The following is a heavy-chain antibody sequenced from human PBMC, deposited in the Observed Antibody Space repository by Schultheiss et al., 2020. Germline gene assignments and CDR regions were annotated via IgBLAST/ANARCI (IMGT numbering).Heavy chain of an antibody. Sequence: GGSLRLSCAASGFTFSSYSMNWVRQAPGKGLEWVSSISSSSSYIYYADSVKGRFTVSRDNSKDTMYLQMNSLRAEDTAVYYCAKVDYYHGVEVWGLGTTVTVSS. CDR2: ISSSSSYI. CDR3: AKVDYYHGVEV. V-gene: IGHV3-21*04. J-gene: IGHJ6*02. CDR1: GFTFSSYS.